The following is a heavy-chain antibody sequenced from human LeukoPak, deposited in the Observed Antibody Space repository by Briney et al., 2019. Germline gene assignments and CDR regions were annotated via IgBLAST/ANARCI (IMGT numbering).Heavy chain of an antibody. CDR3: ARDVRSSSWYGYYYYYYMDV. CDR1: GGSFSGYY. J-gene: IGHJ6*03. Sequence: SETLSLTCAVYGGSFSGYYWSWIRQPPGKGLEWIGEINHSGSTNYNPSLKSRVTISVDTSKNQFSLKLSSVTAADTAVYYCARDVRSSSWYGYYYYYYMDVWGKGTTATVSS. CDR2: INHSGST. V-gene: IGHV4-34*01. D-gene: IGHD6-13*01.